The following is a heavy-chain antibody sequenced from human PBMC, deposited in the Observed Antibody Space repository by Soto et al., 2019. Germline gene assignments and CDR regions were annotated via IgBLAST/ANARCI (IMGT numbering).Heavy chain of an antibody. V-gene: IGHV1-69*02. Sequence: QVQLVQSGAEVKKPGSSVKVSCKASGGTFSSYTISWVRQAPGQGLEWMGRIIPILGIANYAQKFQGRVTITADKSTSTAYMELSSLRSEDTAVYYRARAYCSSTSCYYYYYMDVWGKGTTVTVSS. D-gene: IGHD2-2*01. CDR3: ARAYCSSTSCYYYYYMDV. CDR1: GGTFSSYT. CDR2: IIPILGIA. J-gene: IGHJ6*03.